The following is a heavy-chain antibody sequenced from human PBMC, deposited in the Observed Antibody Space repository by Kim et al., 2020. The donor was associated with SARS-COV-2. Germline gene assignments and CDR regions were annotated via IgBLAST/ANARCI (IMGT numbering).Heavy chain of an antibody. Sequence: GGSLRLSCAASGFTFRIAWMSWVRQAPGKGLEWVGRIKSKADGGTTDYTAPVKDRFIISRDDSKNTLYLQMNSLKSEDTAIYYCTTAVHYGDYVWYFDSWGQGTLVTVSS. J-gene: IGHJ4*02. CDR1: GFTFRIAW. D-gene: IGHD4-17*01. CDR3: TTAVHYGDYVWYFDS. V-gene: IGHV3-15*01. CDR2: IKSKADGGTT.